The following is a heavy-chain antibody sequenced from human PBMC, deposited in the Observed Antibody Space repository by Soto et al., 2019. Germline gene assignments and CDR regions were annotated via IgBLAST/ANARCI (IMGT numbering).Heavy chain of an antibody. CDR1: GFTFSSYA. V-gene: IGHV3-30-3*01. Sequence: QVQLVESGGGVVQPGRSLRLSCAASGFTFSSYAMHWVRQAPGKGLEWVAVISYDGSNKYYADSVKGRFTISRDNSKNTLYLQMKSLRAEATDVYYCARGSSRLTRFDYWGQGTLVTVAS. D-gene: IGHD2-2*01. J-gene: IGHJ4*02. CDR3: ARGSSRLTRFDY. CDR2: ISYDGSNK.